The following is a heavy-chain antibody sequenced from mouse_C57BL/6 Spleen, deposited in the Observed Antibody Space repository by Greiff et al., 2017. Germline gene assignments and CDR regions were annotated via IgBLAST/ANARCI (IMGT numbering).Heavy chain of an antibody. CDR2: IHPNSGST. CDR1: GYTFTSYW. V-gene: IGHV1-64*01. CDR3: AKGKETIVTGDAMDY. Sequence: QVQLQQPGAELVKPGASVKLSCKASGYTFTSYWMHWVKQRPGQGLEWIGMIHPNSGSTNYNEKFKSKATLTVDKSSSTAYMQLSSLTSEDSAVYYCAKGKETIVTGDAMDYWGQGTSVTVSS. J-gene: IGHJ4*01. D-gene: IGHD2-5*01.